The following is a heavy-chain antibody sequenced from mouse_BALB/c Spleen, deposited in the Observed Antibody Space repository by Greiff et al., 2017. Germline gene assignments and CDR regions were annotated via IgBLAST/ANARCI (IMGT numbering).Heavy chain of an antibody. V-gene: IGHV1S127*01. CDR3: TRSAYYRYDGYAMDY. Sequence: QVQLQQPGAELVKPGASVKMSCKASGYTFTSYWMHWVKQRPGQGLEWIGTIDPSDSYTSYNQKFKGKATLTVDTSSSTAYMQLSSLTSEDSAVYYCTRSAYYRYDGYAMDYWGQGTSVTVSS. CDR1: GYTFTSYW. J-gene: IGHJ4*01. CDR2: IDPSDSYT. D-gene: IGHD2-14*01.